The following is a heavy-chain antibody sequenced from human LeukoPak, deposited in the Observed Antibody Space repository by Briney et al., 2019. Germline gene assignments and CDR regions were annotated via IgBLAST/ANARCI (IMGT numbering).Heavy chain of an antibody. J-gene: IGHJ4*02. CDR1: GGSISSYY. CDR3: ARHATIAAAFFDY. V-gene: IGHV4-59*08. D-gene: IGHD6-13*01. Sequence: SETLSLTCTVSGGSISSYYWSWIRQPPGKGLEWIGYIYYSGSTNYNPSLKSRVTISVDASKNQFSLKLSSVTAADTAVYYCARHATIAAAFFDYWGQGTLVTVSS. CDR2: IYYSGST.